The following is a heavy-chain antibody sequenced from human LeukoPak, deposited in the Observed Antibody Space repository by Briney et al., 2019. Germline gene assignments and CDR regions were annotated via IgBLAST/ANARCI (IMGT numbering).Heavy chain of an antibody. CDR3: ARNLYTMGSTDAFDI. D-gene: IGHD1-26*01. V-gene: IGHV3-21*01. CDR1: GVTFSSYS. Sequence: GGSLRLSCAASGVTFSSYSMNWVRQAPGKGLEWVSSISTSSIYIYYADSVKGRFTISRDNAKNSLFLQMNSLRAEDTAVYYCARNLYTMGSTDAFDIWGQGTMVTVSS. J-gene: IGHJ3*02. CDR2: ISTSSIYI.